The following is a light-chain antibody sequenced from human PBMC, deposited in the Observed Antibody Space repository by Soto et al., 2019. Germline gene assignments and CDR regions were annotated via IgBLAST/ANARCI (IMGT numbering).Light chain of an antibody. CDR3: QHSYITPPIT. V-gene: IGKV1-39*01. J-gene: IGKJ5*01. Sequence: DVQMTQSPSSLSALVGDRVTITCRASQSVSRYLNWYQHKPGKAPKLLINAASNLRSGVPSRFSGSGSGTDFTLTIDALQPEDCAVYHCQHSYITPPITFGQGTRLEVK. CDR2: AAS. CDR1: QSVSRY.